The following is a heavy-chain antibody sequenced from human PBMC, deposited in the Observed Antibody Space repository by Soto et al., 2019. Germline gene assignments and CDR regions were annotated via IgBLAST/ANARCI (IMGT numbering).Heavy chain of an antibody. Sequence: SETLSLTCTVSGASVSSGSFYWSWIRQPPGKGLEWIGYIYYTGSTNYSPSLKSGVTILVDTSKNQFSLKLTSMTAADTAVYYCARDMHAGFTHHFDPWGQGTLVTVSS. V-gene: IGHV4-61*01. CDR1: GASVSSGSFY. D-gene: IGHD2-8*01. CDR2: IYYTGST. J-gene: IGHJ5*02. CDR3: ARDMHAGFTHHFDP.